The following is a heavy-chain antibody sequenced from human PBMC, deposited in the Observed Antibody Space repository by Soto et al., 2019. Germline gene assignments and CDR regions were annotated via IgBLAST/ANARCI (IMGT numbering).Heavy chain of an antibody. CDR1: GGSFSGYY. J-gene: IGHJ4*02. CDR2: INHSGST. CDR3: ARSDSYGYSDY. Sequence: PSETLSLTCAVYGGSFSGYYWSWIRQPPGKGLEWIGEINHSGSTNYNPSLKSRVTISVDTSKNQFSLKLSSVTAADTAVYYCARSDSYGYSDYWGQGTLVTVSS. D-gene: IGHD5-18*01. V-gene: IGHV4-34*01.